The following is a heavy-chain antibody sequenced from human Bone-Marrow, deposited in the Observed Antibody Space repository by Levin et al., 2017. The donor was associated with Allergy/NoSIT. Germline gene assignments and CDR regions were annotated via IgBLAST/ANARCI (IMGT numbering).Heavy chain of an antibody. J-gene: IGHJ4*02. CDR2: IKSETNGGTV. D-gene: IGHD5-12*01. V-gene: IGHV3-15*01. Sequence: PGGSLRLSCAASGFTFNNAHMSWVRQAPGKGLEWVGRIKSETNGGTVHYAAPVQGRFTISRDDSKDTVYLQMNSLKTEDSAIYYCSGYDPGELPFTDYWGQGTLVTVSS. CDR3: SGYDPGELPFTDY. CDR1: GFTFNNAH.